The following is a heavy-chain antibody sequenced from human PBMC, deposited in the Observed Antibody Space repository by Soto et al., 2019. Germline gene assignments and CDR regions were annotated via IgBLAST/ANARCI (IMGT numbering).Heavy chain of an antibody. D-gene: IGHD3-3*01. Sequence: QVQLVESGGGVVQPGRSLRLSCAASGFTFSSYGMHWVRQAPGKGLEWVAVIWYDGSNKYYADSVKGRFTISRDNSKNTLYLQMNSLRAEDTAVYYCARDSHDFWSGYRNWFDPWGQGTLVTVSS. J-gene: IGHJ5*02. V-gene: IGHV3-33*01. CDR2: IWYDGSNK. CDR1: GFTFSSYG. CDR3: ARDSHDFWSGYRNWFDP.